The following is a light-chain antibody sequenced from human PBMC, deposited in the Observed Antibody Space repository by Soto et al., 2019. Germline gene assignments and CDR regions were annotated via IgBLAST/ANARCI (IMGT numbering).Light chain of an antibody. J-gene: IGKJ1*01. Sequence: EIVLTQSPANLSLSPGERATLSCRASQSVSSYLAWYQQKPGQAPRLLIYDASNRATGIPARFSGSGSGTDFPLTISSLEPEDFAVYYCQQRSNWPVTFGQGTRVEIK. CDR3: QQRSNWPVT. CDR2: DAS. V-gene: IGKV3-11*01. CDR1: QSVSSY.